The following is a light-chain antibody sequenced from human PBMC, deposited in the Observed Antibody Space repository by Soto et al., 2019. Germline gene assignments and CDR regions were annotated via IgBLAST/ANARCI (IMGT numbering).Light chain of an antibody. V-gene: IGLV3-21*02. Sequence: SYELTQPTSVSVAPGQTARITCAGNNMGSKSVHWYQQKPGQAPVLVVYDDSDRPSGIPERFSGSISGNTATLTISRVEAGDEADFYCQVWDSGSDHVVFGGGTKPTVL. CDR2: DDS. CDR1: NMGSKS. J-gene: IGLJ2*01. CDR3: QVWDSGSDHVV.